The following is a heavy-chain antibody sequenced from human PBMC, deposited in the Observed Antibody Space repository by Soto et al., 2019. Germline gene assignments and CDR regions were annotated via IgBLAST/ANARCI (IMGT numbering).Heavy chain of an antibody. CDR2: INPATGAA. D-gene: IGHD3-3*01. V-gene: IGHV1-2*02. CDR1: GYPVTAYY. CDR3: ARGGGVGVAGSAAFDM. J-gene: IGHJ3*02. Sequence: QLHLVQSGAGVKKPGASVTVSCSASGYPVTAYYMHWVRQAPGRGLEWMGGINPATGAAKYTQTCRGRVTMTRDTSTSTVFMELSGLTSEDPAVFFCARGGGVGVAGSAAFDMWGQGTLVTVSS.